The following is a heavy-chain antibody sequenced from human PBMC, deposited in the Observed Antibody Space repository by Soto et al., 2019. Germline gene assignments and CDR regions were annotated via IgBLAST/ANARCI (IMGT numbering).Heavy chain of an antibody. Sequence: QVQLVESGGGVVQPGRSLRLSCAASGFTFSVYGMHWVRQAPGEGLEWVTVISHDGSVKYYADSVKGRFTISRDNSKNTLSLQMSSLRTEDTAVYYCARSRIVATINFIYYGMDVWGQGTTVTVSS. J-gene: IGHJ6*02. D-gene: IGHD5-12*01. CDR1: GFTFSVYG. CDR2: ISHDGSVK. CDR3: ARSRIVATINFIYYGMDV. V-gene: IGHV3-30*03.